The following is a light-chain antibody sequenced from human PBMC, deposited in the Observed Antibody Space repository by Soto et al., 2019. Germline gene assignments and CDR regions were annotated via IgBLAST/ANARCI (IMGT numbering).Light chain of an antibody. CDR2: GAS. V-gene: IGKV3-20*01. Sequence: IVLTQSPGTLSLSPGERATLSCRASQSVSTRYLAWYQQKRGQPPRLLIYGASSRASGIPDRFSGSGSGTDFTLTITRLEPEDFALYYCQQYDTSSLIFGQGTRLEIK. CDR1: QSVSTRY. CDR3: QQYDTSSLI. J-gene: IGKJ5*01.